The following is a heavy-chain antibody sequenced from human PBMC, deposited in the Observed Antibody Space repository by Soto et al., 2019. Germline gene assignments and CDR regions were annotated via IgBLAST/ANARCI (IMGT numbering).Heavy chain of an antibody. J-gene: IGHJ6*02. CDR1: VFTFSRYE. CDR2: ISSSGSTI. V-gene: IGHV3-48*03. CDR3: ARVPFGKGYSYGPRAYYYGMDV. D-gene: IGHD5-18*01. Sequence: WGSLRLSCAASVFTFSRYEMNWFRQAPGKGLEWVSYISSSGSTIYYADSVKGRFTISRDNAKNSLYLQMNSLRAEDTAVYYCARVPFGKGYSYGPRAYYYGMDVWGQGTTVTVSS.